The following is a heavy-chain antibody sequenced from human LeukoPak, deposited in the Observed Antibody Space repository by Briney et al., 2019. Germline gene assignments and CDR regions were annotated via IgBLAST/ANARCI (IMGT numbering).Heavy chain of an antibody. Sequence: PSETLSLTCTVSGGSISSYYWSWIRQPPGKGLEWIGYIYYSGSTNYNPSLKSRVTISVDTSKNQFSLKLSSVTAADTAVYYCARGGSSWYYFHYWGQGTLVTVSS. D-gene: IGHD6-13*01. CDR2: IYYSGST. V-gene: IGHV4-59*08. CDR1: GGSISSYY. CDR3: ARGGSSWYYFHY. J-gene: IGHJ4*02.